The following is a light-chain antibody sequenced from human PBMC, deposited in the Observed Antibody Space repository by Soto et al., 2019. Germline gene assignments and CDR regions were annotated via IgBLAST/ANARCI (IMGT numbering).Light chain of an antibody. Sequence: DIQMTQSPSSLSASVGDRVTITCRASQSISSYLNWYQQKPGKAPKLLIYAASSLQSGVPSRFSGSGSGTDFTLTISRLEPEDFAVYYCQHYGSSPETFGQGTKVEIK. CDR1: QSISSY. J-gene: IGKJ1*01. CDR2: AAS. CDR3: QHYGSSPET. V-gene: IGKV1-39*01.